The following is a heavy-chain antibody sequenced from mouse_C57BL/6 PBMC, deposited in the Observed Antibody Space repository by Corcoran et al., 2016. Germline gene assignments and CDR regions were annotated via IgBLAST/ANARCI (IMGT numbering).Heavy chain of an antibody. Sequence: EVQLQQSGPELVKPGASVKIPCKASGYTFTDYNMDWVKQSHGKSLEWIGDINPNNGGTIYNQKFKGKATLTVDKSSSTAYMELRSLTSEDTAVYYCASGYHPLFSYWGQGTLVTVSA. CDR3: ASGYHPLFSY. D-gene: IGHD2-2*01. CDR1: GYTFTDYN. J-gene: IGHJ3*01. V-gene: IGHV1-18*01. CDR2: INPNNGGT.